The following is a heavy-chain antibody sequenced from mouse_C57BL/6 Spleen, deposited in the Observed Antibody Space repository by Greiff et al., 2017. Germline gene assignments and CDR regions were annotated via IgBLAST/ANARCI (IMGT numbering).Heavy chain of an antibody. CDR3: ARPGYGSAWFAY. CDR2: ISSGSSTI. D-gene: IGHD1-1*01. Sequence: EVMLVESGGGLVKPGGSLKLSCAASGFTFSDYGMHWVRQAPEKGLEWVACISSGSSTIYYADTVKGRFTISRDNAKNTLFLQMTSLRSEDTAMYYCARPGYGSAWFAYWGQGTLVTVSA. J-gene: IGHJ3*01. CDR1: GFTFSDYG. V-gene: IGHV5-17*01.